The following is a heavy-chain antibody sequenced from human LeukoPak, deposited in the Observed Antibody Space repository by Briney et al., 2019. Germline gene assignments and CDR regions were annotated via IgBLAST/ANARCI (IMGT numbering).Heavy chain of an antibody. CDR2: ISCSRSSK. J-gene: IGHJ4*02. Sequence: GGSLRLSCAASGFTFSSYTMNWVRQAPGKGLEWVSSISCSRSSKYHADSVRGRFTISRANAQNSLFLQMNSLRAEDTAVYHCARLAGKSGPLFLDYWGQGTLVTVSS. V-gene: IGHV3-21*01. CDR3: ARLAGKSGPLFLDY. CDR1: GFTFSSYT. D-gene: IGHD1-26*01.